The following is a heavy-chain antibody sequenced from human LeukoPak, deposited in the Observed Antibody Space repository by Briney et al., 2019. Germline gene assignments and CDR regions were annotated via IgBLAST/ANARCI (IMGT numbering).Heavy chain of an antibody. CDR3: ARIGYSSSSLDY. V-gene: IGHV3-7*01. Sequence: GGSLRLSCAASGFDFSRQWMSWVRQAPGKGLEWVANIQQDGHQKYYVDSVMGRFSVSRDNTKNSVFLQMNSLRAEDTAVYYCARIGYSSSSLDYWGQGTLVTVSS. J-gene: IGHJ4*02. D-gene: IGHD6-6*01. CDR1: GFDFSRQW. CDR2: IQQDGHQK.